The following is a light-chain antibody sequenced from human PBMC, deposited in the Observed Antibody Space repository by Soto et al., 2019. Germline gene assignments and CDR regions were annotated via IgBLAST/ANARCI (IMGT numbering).Light chain of an antibody. Sequence: DIQMTQSPSSLSASVGDRVTITCRASQGITNDLAWYQQKPGKVPKLLIYAASTLQSGVPSRFSGSGFGTEFTLTISSLQPEDVATYYCQKYNSALWAFGQGTKVEIK. CDR1: QGITND. CDR3: QKYNSALWA. V-gene: IGKV1-27*01. J-gene: IGKJ1*01. CDR2: AAS.